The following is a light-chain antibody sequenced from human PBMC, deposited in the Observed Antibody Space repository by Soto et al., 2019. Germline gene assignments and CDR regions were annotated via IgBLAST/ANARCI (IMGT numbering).Light chain of an antibody. V-gene: IGKV1-5*03. J-gene: IGKJ1*01. Sequence: GDRVTITCRATQSISNSLAWYQQKPGKAPKLLIYKASSLESGVPSRFSGSGSGTEFTLTITSLQPDDFATYYCQQYASFWTFGQGTKVEIK. CDR2: KAS. CDR3: QQYASFWT. CDR1: QSISNS.